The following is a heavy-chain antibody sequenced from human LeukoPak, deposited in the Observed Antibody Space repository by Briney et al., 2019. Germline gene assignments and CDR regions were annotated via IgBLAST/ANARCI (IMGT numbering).Heavy chain of an antibody. CDR2: IYHSGST. Sequence: PSQTLPLTCAVSGGPISSGGYSWSWIRQPPGKGLEWIGYIYHSGSTYDNPSLKSRFTISVDSAKNQFSLKLSSVTAANTAVYYCARVVRSFYGMDVWGQGTTVTVSS. CDR3: ARVVRSFYGMDV. D-gene: IGHD2-8*01. CDR1: GGPISSGGYS. V-gene: IGHV4-30-2*01. J-gene: IGHJ6*02.